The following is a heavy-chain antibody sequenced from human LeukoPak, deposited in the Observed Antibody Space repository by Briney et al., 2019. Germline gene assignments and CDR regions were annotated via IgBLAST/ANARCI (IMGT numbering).Heavy chain of an antibody. CDR3: ARPYSSSRYDAFDV. V-gene: IGHV3-33*01. CDR2: IWYDGSNK. CDR1: GFTFSSYG. Sequence: QPGRSLRLSCAASGFTFSSYGMHWVRQAPGKGLEWVAIIWYDGSNKYYADSVKGRFTISRDNSKNTLYLQMNSLRAEDTAVYYCARPYSSSRYDAFDVWGQGTMVTVSS. D-gene: IGHD6-13*01. J-gene: IGHJ3*01.